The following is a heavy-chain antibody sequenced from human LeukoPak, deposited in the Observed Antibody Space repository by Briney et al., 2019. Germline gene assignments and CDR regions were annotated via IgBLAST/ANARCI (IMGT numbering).Heavy chain of an antibody. CDR3: ATYGDYSDYYFDY. Sequence: PSETLSLTCTVSGGSISSYYWSWIRQPPGKGLEWIGYIYYSGSTNYNPSLKSRVTISVDTSKNQFSLKRSSVTAADTAVYYCATYGDYSDYYFDYWGQGTLVTVSS. J-gene: IGHJ4*02. CDR1: GGSISSYY. D-gene: IGHD4-17*01. V-gene: IGHV4-59*01. CDR2: IYYSGST.